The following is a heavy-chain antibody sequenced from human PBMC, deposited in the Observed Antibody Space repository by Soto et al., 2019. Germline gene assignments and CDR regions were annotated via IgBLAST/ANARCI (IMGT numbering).Heavy chain of an antibody. V-gene: IGHV3-7*01. D-gene: IGHD1-26*01. Sequence: EVQLVESGGGLVQPGGSQRLSCVASGFTFSTYRMSWVRQAPGKGLEWVANIKEDGSAKHYVDSVKGRFTISRDNAKNSLYLQMNSLRAEDTAVYYCARDNWWDLPVDYWGHGTLVTVSS. J-gene: IGHJ4*01. CDR2: IKEDGSAK. CDR3: ARDNWWDLPVDY. CDR1: GFTFSTYR.